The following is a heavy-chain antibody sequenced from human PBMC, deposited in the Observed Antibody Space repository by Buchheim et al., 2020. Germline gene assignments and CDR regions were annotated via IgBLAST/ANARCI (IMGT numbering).Heavy chain of an antibody. V-gene: IGHV4-61*01. CDR3: ARGCYDILTGYHTHY. D-gene: IGHD3-9*01. Sequence: QVQLQESGPGLVKPSETLSLTCTVSGGSVSSGSYYWRWIRQPPGKGLEWIGYIYYSGSTNYNPSLKSRVTLSVDTSTNQFSLKPSSVTAADMAVYYCARGCYDILTGYHTHYWGQGTL. J-gene: IGHJ4*02. CDR2: IYYSGST. CDR1: GGSVSSGSYY.